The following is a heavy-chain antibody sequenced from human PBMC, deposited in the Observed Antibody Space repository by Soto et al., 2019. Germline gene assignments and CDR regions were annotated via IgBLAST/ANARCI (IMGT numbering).Heavy chain of an antibody. D-gene: IGHD6-19*01. CDR3: ARIGYSSGWYSFDY. J-gene: IGHJ4*02. V-gene: IGHV1-3*01. CDR1: GYTFTSYA. Sequence: ASVKVSCKASGYTFTSYAMHWVRQAPGQRLEWMGWINGGNRNTKYSQRFQGRVTITTDTSASTAYMELSSLRSEDTAVYYCARIGYSSGWYSFDYWGQGTLVTVSS. CDR2: INGGNRNT.